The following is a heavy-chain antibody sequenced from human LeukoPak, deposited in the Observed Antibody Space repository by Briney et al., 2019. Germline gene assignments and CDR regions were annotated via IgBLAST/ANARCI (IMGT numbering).Heavy chain of an antibody. V-gene: IGHV1-2*02. CDR2: INPNSGGT. CDR3: ARSSFHYYYMDV. CDR1: GYTFTGYY. Sequence: GASVKVSCKASGYTFTGYYIHWVRQAPGQGLEWMGWINPNSGGTNYAQKFQGRVTMTRDTSISTAYMELSRLRSDDTAVYYCARSSFHYYYMDVWGKGTTVTVSS. J-gene: IGHJ6*03.